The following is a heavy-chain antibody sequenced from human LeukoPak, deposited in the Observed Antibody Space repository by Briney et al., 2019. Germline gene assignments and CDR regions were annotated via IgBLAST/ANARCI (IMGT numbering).Heavy chain of an antibody. V-gene: IGHV3-48*03. CDR2: ISSSGGTI. D-gene: IGHD3-22*01. J-gene: IGHJ4*02. CDR3: ARDSYYDSSGYYHRDFDY. Sequence: GGSPRLSCAASGFTFNSYAMSWVRQAPGKGLEWVSYISSSGGTIYYADSVKGRFTISRDNAKNSLYLQMNSLRAEDTAVYYCARDSYYDSSGYYHRDFDYWGQGTLVTVSS. CDR1: GFTFNSYA.